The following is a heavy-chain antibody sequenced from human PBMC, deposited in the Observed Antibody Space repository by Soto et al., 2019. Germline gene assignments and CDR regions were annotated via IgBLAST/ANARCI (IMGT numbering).Heavy chain of an antibody. V-gene: IGHV3-23*01. Sequence: GGSLRLSCAASGFTFSSYAMSWVRQAPGKGLEWVSAISGSGGSTYYADSVKGRFTISRDNSKNTLYLQMNSLRAEDTAVYYCAQDKVAGDTRGYFDYWGQGTLVTVSS. CDR1: GFTFSSYA. CDR3: AQDKVAGDTRGYFDY. CDR2: ISGSGGST. J-gene: IGHJ4*02. D-gene: IGHD2-15*01.